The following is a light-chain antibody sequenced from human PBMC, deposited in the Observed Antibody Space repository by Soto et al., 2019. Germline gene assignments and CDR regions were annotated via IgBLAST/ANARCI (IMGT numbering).Light chain of an antibody. CDR3: QQYGSSPT. CDR1: QTVGSDF. Sequence: EIVLTQSPGTLSLSPGDRAALSCRASQTVGSDFLAWYQQKPGQAPRLFIYGASSRATGIPDRFSGSGSGTDFTLTISRLEPEDFAVYYCQQYGSSPTFGQGTKVDI. V-gene: IGKV3-20*01. J-gene: IGKJ1*01. CDR2: GAS.